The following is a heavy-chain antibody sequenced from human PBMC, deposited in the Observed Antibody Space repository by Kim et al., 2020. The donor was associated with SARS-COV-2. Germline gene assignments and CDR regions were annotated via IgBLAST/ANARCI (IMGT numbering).Heavy chain of an antibody. CDR2: K. J-gene: IGHJ4*02. CDR3: ARDKGRTSSDY. Sequence: KYYADSVKGRFTISRDNSKNTLYLQMDSLGAEDTAVYYCARDKGRTSSDYWGQGTLVTVSS. V-gene: IGHV3-33*01.